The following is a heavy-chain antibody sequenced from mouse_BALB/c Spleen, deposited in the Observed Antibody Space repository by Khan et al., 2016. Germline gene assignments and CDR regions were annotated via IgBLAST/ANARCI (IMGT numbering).Heavy chain of an antibody. V-gene: IGHV5-17*02. CDR1: GFTFSSFG. J-gene: IGHJ4*01. D-gene: IGHD1-1*01. CDR2: ISSGSSTI. Sequence: EVELVESGGGLVQPGGSRKLSCAASGFTFSSFGMHWVRQAPEKGLEWVAYISSGSSTIYYADTVKGRFTISRANPKNTLFLQMTSLRSEDTAMYYCARDYYGSSYGWDYAMDYWGQGTSVTVSS. CDR3: ARDYYGSSYGWDYAMDY.